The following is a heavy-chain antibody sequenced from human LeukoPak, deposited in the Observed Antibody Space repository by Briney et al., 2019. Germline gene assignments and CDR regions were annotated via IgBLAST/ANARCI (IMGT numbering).Heavy chain of an antibody. CDR2: ISGSGGGT. Sequence: GGSLILSCAASGFTFSSYAMSWVRQAPGKGLEWVSGISGSGGGTYYADSVKGRFTISRGNSENTLYLQMNSLGADDTAVYYCARGRIGPDYWGQGTLVTVSS. CDR1: GFTFSSYA. V-gene: IGHV3-23*01. CDR3: ARGRIGPDY. D-gene: IGHD3/OR15-3a*01. J-gene: IGHJ4*02.